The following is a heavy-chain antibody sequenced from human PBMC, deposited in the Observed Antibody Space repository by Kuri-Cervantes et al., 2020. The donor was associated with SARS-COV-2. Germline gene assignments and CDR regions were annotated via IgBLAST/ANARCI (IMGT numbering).Heavy chain of an antibody. CDR3: VGAYRQPWTIIFES. D-gene: IGHD3-16*01. CDR2: ISESGATI. V-gene: IGHV3-11*04. Sequence: GESLKISCAASGFTVSSNYMSWVRQAPGKGLECVAYISESGATIYCADSVKGRFTISRDFAKNSLPLQMSSLGVEDTALYYCVGAYRQPWTIIFESWGQGTQVTVSS. J-gene: IGHJ4*02. CDR1: GFTVSSNY.